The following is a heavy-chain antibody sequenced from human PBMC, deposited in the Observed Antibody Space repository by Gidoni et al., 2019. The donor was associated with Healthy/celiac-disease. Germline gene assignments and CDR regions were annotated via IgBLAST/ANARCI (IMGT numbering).Heavy chain of an antibody. CDR1: GFTFSSYS. Sequence: EVQLVESGGGLVKPGGSLRLSCAASGFTFSSYSMNWVRQAPGKGLEWVSSISSSSSYIYYADSVKGRFTISRDNAKNSLYLQMNSLRAEDTAVYYCAREGYCSGGSCYSYAFDIWGQGTMVTVSS. CDR3: AREGYCSGGSCYSYAFDI. D-gene: IGHD2-15*01. J-gene: IGHJ3*02. V-gene: IGHV3-21*01. CDR2: ISSSSSYI.